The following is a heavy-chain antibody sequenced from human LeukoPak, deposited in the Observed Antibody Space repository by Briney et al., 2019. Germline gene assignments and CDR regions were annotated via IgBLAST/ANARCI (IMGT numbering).Heavy chain of an antibody. D-gene: IGHD2-2*03. V-gene: IGHV3-9*03. CDR2: ISWNSGSI. CDR1: GFTFDDYA. J-gene: IGHJ3*02. Sequence: GRSLRLSCAASGFTFDDYAMHWVRQAPGKSLEWVSGISWNSGSIGYADSVKGRFTISRDNAKNSLYLQMNSLRAEDMALYYCAKEAPGYCSSTSCSANAFDIWGQGTMVTVSS. CDR3: AKEAPGYCSSTSCSANAFDI.